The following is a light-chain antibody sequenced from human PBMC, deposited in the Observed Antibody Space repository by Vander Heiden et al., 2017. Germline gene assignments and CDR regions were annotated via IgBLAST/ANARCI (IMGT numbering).Light chain of an antibody. V-gene: IGLV2-14*01. J-gene: IGLJ1*01. Sequence: QSALTQPASVSGSPGRSITSSCTGTSSDIGSYSYVSWYQRHPGKAPKLIIYDVDSRPSGVSNRFSGSKSGKTASLTISGLQAEDEAEYYCSSYTTSGTFPYVFGAGTQVTVL. CDR3: SSYTTSGTFPYV. CDR2: DVD. CDR1: SSDIGSYSY.